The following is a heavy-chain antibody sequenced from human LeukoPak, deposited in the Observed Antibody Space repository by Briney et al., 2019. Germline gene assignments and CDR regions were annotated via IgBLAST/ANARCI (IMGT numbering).Heavy chain of an antibody. D-gene: IGHD3/OR15-3a*01. Sequence: PSETLSLTCTVSGDSISSSSYYWGWIRQPPGKGLEWIGSIYYSENTYYNASRKSQVSISIDTSKNQFSLRLTSVTASDTAVYYCARQTGSGLFILPGGQGTLVTVSS. V-gene: IGHV4-39*01. CDR1: GDSISSSSYY. CDR2: IYYSENT. CDR3: ARQTGSGLFILP. J-gene: IGHJ4*02.